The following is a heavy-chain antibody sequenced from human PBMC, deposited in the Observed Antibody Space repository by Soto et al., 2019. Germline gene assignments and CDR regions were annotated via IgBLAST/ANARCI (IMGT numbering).Heavy chain of an antibody. V-gene: IGHV3-23*01. CDR1: GFAFSNYA. J-gene: IGHJ4*02. CDR3: AREEVTAVFGF. D-gene: IGHD2-21*02. Sequence: EEQLLESGGALVVPGGSLRLSCAASGFAFSNYAMTWVRQAPGKGLEWVSSIRGNGDRTYYAESVKGRFTISRDNSKSTLFLQMNSLRADDTAVYFCAREEVTAVFGFWGQGTLVTVSS. CDR2: IRGNGDRT.